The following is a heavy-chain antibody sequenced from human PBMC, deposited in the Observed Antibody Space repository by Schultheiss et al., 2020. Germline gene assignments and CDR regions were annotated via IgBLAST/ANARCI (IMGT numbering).Heavy chain of an antibody. CDR3: ARDGRYCSSTSCPRGDY. CDR1: GFTFSSYG. V-gene: IGHV3-33*01. J-gene: IGHJ4*02. Sequence: GESLKISCAASGFTFSSYGMHWVRQAPGKGLEWVAVIWYDGSNKYYADSVKGRFTISRDNAKNSLYLQMNSLRAEDTAVYYCARDGRYCSSTSCPRGDYWGQETLVTVSS. CDR2: IWYDGSNK. D-gene: IGHD2-2*01.